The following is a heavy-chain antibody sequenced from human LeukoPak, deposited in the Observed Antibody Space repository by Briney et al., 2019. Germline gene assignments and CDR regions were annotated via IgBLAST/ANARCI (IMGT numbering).Heavy chain of an antibody. J-gene: IGHJ2*01. V-gene: IGHV3-7*01. CDR1: GFTFSSYW. Sequence: GGSLRLSCAASGFTFSSYWMSWVRQAPGKGLEWVANIKQDGSEKYYVDSVKGRFTISRDNAKNSLYLQMNSLRAEDTAVYYCARDPAPPPDWYFDLWGRGTLVTVSS. CDR3: ARDPAPPPDWYFDL. CDR2: IKQDGSEK.